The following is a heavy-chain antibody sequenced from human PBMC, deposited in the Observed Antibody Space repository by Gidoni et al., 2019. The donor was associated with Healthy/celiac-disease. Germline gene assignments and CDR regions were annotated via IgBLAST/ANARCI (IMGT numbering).Heavy chain of an antibody. CDR2: ISWNSGSI. CDR1: GFTFDDYA. D-gene: IGHD3-16*01. CDR3: AKAGGPNYYYYYMDV. V-gene: IGHV3-9*01. Sequence: RLSCAASGFTFDDYAMHWVRQAPGKGLEWVSGISWNSGSIGYADSVKGRFTISRDNAKNSLYLQMNSLRAEDTALYYCAKAGGPNYYYYYMDVWGKGTTVTVSS. J-gene: IGHJ6*03.